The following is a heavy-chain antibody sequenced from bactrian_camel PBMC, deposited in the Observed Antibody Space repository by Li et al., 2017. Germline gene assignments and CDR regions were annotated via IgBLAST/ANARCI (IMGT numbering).Heavy chain of an antibody. CDR1: GNPYT. V-gene: IGHV3S68*01. CDR3: AAGGLWYNYWG. J-gene: IGHJ4*01. Sequence: VQLVESGGGSVQAGGSLRLSCVASGNPYTMAWFRQAPGTGLEWVSSISVNDGTLYADSVKGRFTVSRDNAKNTVYLQMNSLKSEDTALYYCAAGGLWYNYWGWGQGTQVTVS. D-gene: IGHD1*01. CDR2: ISVNDGT.